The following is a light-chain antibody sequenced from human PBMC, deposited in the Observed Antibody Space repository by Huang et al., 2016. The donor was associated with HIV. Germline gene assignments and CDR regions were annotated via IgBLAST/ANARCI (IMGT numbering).Light chain of an antibody. J-gene: IGKJ1*01. CDR1: QDITND. V-gene: IGKV1-6*02. CDR2: AAS. CDR3: LQDFTYPRM. Sequence: AIQLTQSPSSLSASVGDRVTITCRASQDITNDLGWYQQKPGKAPKLLISAASTLRSGVPSRFSGSGSGTDFTLTISSLQPEDFATYFCLQDFTYPRMFGQGTRVEI.